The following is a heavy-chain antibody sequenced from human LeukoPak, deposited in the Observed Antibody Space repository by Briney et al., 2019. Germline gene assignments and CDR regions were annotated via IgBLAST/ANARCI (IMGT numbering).Heavy chain of an antibody. CDR2: ISSSSSYI. CDR1: GFTFSSYS. V-gene: IGHV3-21*01. CDR3: ARGTRIAARLFDY. Sequence: PGGSLRLSCAASGFTFSSYSTNWVRQAPGKGLEWVSSISSSSSYIYYADSVKGRFTISRDNAKNSLYLQMNSLRAEDTAVYYCARGTRIAARLFDYWGQGTLVTVSS. J-gene: IGHJ4*02. D-gene: IGHD6-6*01.